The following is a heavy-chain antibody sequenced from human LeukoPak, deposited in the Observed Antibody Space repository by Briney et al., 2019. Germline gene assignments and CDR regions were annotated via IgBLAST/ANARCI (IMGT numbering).Heavy chain of an antibody. D-gene: IGHD3-22*01. J-gene: IGHJ4*02. CDR2: IYYSGST. Sequence: PSETLSLTCTVSGGSISSYYWSWIRQPPGKGLEWIGYIYYSGSTNYNPSLKSRVTISVDTSKNQFSLKLSSVTAADTAVYYCARAEDSSGYYPLGYWGQGTLVTVSS. V-gene: IGHV4-59*01. CDR3: ARAEDSSGYYPLGY. CDR1: GGSISSYY.